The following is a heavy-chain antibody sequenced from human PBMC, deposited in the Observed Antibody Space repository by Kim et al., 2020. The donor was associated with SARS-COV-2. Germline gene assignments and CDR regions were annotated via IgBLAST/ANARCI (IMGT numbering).Heavy chain of an antibody. V-gene: IGHV3-53*01. CDR1: GITVSSNY. D-gene: IGHD3-10*01. CDR3: AREVRYGSGSYYTYYYGMDV. Sequence: GGSLRLSCAASGITVSSNYMSWVRQAPGKGLEWVSVIYSGGSTYYADSVKGRFTISRDNSKNTLYLQMNSLRAEDTAVYYCAREVRYGSGSYYTYYYGMDVWGQGTTVTVSS. J-gene: IGHJ6*02. CDR2: IYSGGST.